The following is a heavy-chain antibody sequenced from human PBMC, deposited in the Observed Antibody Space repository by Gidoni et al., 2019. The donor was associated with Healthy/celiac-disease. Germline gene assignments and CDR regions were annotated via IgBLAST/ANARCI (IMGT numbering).Heavy chain of an antibody. Sequence: EVQLVESGGGLVKPGRSLRLSCTASGFTFGDYAMSWFRQAPGKGLEWVGFIRSKAYGGTTEYAASVKGRFTISRDDSKSIAYLQMNSLKTEDTAVYYCTSQTRVASGSYLRSFFYYGMDVWGQGTTVTVSS. CDR3: TSQTRVASGSYLRSFFYYGMDV. J-gene: IGHJ6*02. V-gene: IGHV3-49*05. CDR1: GFTFGDYA. D-gene: IGHD1-26*01. CDR2: IRSKAYGGTT.